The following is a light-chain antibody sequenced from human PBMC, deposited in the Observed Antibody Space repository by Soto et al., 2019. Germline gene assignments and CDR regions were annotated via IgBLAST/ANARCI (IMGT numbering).Light chain of an antibody. CDR2: DND. CDR3: GTWDSSLSGGV. CDR1: SSNIGKNY. V-gene: IGLV1-51*01. J-gene: IGLJ2*01. Sequence: QSVLTQPPSVSAAPGQEVTISCSGSSSNIGKNYVSWYQQLPGTAPKLLIYDNDKRPSGIPDRFSGSRSGTSPTLGITGLQTGDEADYYCGTWDSSLSGGVFGGGTKLTVL.